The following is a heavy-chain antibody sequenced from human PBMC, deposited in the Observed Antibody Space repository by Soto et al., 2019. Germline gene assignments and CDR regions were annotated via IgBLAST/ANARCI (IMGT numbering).Heavy chain of an antibody. CDR2: ISSSSSYI. J-gene: IGHJ4*02. Sequence: EVQLVESGGGLVKPGGSLRLSCAASGFTFSSYTMNWVRQAPGKGLEWVSSISSSSSYIYYADSVKGRFTISRDNAKYSLYLQMNGLRAEDTAVYYCARILIIGPTRGSYFDYWGQGTLVTVSS. CDR1: GFTFSSYT. V-gene: IGHV3-21*01. D-gene: IGHD1-20*01. CDR3: ARILIIGPTRGSYFDY.